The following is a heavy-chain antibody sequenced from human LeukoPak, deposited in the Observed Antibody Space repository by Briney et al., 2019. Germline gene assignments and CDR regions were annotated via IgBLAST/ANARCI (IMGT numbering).Heavy chain of an antibody. J-gene: IGHJ3*02. CDR2: IYYSGST. V-gene: IGHV4-59*01. CDR1: GGSISSYY. Sequence: PSETLSLTCTVSGGSISSYYWSWIRQPPGKGLEWIGYIYYSGSTNYNPSLKSRVTISVDTSKNQFSLKLSSVTAADTAVYYCARRNLYDSSGYRAFDIGGQGKMVTVSS. D-gene: IGHD3-22*01. CDR3: ARRNLYDSSGYRAFDI.